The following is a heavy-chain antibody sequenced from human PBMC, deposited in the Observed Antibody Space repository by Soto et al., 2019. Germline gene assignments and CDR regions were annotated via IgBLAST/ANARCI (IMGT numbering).Heavy chain of an antibody. V-gene: IGHV4-39*01. D-gene: IGHD3-10*01. J-gene: IGHJ4*02. Sequence: SETLSLTCTVSGGSFSSSSYYWGWNRQPPGKRLEWIGSIYYSGSTYYNPSLKSRVTMSVDPSKNQFSLKLISVTAADMFVYYCARHWITMVRGVCHFDYWGQGTLVTVSS. CDR1: GGSFSSSSYY. CDR2: IYYSGST. CDR3: ARHWITMVRGVCHFDY.